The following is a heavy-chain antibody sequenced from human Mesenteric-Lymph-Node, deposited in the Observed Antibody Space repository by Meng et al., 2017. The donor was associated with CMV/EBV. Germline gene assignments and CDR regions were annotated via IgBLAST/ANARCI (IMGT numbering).Heavy chain of an antibody. CDR1: GYTLNELS. D-gene: IGHD1-26*01. CDR2: FDPEDGET. CDR3: TTETLIGTPPVLFDF. V-gene: IGHV1-24*01. J-gene: IGHJ4*02. Sequence: ASVKVSCKVSGYTLNELSMQWVRQAPGEGLEWMGGFDPEDGETIYAQKFQGRVTMPEDTSTDTAYMELSSLRSEDTAVYYCTTETLIGTPPVLFDFWGQGTLVTVSS.